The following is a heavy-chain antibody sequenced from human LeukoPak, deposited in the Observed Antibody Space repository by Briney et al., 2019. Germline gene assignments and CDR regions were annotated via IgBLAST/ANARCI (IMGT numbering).Heavy chain of an antibody. D-gene: IGHD2-2*02. Sequence: ASVKVSCGASGGTFSSYAISWVRQAPGQGLEWMGGIIPIFGTANYAQKFQGRVTITADESTSTAYMELSSLRSEDTAVYYCARYCSSTSCYNGDYWGQGTLVTVSS. CDR1: GGTFSSYA. J-gene: IGHJ4*02. V-gene: IGHV1-69*13. CDR2: IIPIFGTA. CDR3: ARYCSSTSCYNGDY.